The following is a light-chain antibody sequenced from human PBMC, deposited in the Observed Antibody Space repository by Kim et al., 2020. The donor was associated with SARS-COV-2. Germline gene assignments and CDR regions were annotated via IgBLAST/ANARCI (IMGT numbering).Light chain of an antibody. CDR3: AAWDGTLNGWM. J-gene: IGLJ3*02. CDR2: LSD. CDR1: RSNIALNS. Sequence: QSVLTQPPSVSGTPGQRITISCSGGRSNIALNSVNWYQQVPGTAPKLLIYLSDQRPSGVPDRFSGSKSGPSASLAISGLQSEDEADYFCAAWDGTLNGWMFGGGTQLTFL. V-gene: IGLV1-44*01.